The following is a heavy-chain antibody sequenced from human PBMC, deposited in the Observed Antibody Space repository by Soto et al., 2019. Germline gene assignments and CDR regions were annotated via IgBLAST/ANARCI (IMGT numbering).Heavy chain of an antibody. CDR3: ARSLPGDHIYYYYGMNV. D-gene: IGHD2-21*01. Sequence: PGESLKISCKGSGYSFTSYWIGWVRQMPGKGLEWMGIIYPGDSDTRYSPSFQGQVTISADKSISTAYLQWSSLKASDTAMYYCARSLPGDHIYYYYGMNVWGQGTTVTVSS. CDR2: IYPGDSDT. V-gene: IGHV5-51*01. J-gene: IGHJ6*02. CDR1: GYSFTSYW.